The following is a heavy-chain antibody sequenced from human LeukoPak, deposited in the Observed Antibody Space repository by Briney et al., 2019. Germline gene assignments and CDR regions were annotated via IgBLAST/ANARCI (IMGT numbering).Heavy chain of an antibody. CDR3: ARGPLYYYDSSGFLDY. J-gene: IGHJ4*02. CDR2: INHSGST. V-gene: IGHV4-34*01. Sequence: SETLSLTCAVYGGSFSGYYWSWIRQPPGKGLEWIGEINHSGSTNYNPSLKSRVTISVDTSKNQFSLKLSSVTAADTAVYYCARGPLYYYDSSGFLDYWGQGTLVTVSS. D-gene: IGHD3-22*01. CDR1: GGSFSGYY.